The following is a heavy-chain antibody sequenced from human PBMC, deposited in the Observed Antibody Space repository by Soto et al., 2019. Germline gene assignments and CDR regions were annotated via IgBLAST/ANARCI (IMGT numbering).Heavy chain of an antibody. Sequence: QVQLVESGGGVVQPGRSLRLSCAASGFTFSSYGMHWVRQAPGKGLEWVAVISYDGSNKYYADSVKGRFTISRDNSKNTLYLQMNSLRAEDTAVYYCAKEVEAAAGGEFDYWGQGTLVTVSS. CDR1: GFTFSSYG. CDR2: ISYDGSNK. CDR3: AKEVEAAAGGEFDY. J-gene: IGHJ4*02. D-gene: IGHD6-13*01. V-gene: IGHV3-30*18.